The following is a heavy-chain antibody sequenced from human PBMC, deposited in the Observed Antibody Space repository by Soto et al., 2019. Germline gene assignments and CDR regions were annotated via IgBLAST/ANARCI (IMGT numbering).Heavy chain of an antibody. Sequence: QITLKESGPTLVKPTQTLTLTCTFSGFSLSTRGVGVGWIRQPPGKALEWLALLYWDDDKGYSPSLKSRLTITKDTSTNQVVLTVTNMDPVDTATYYCAHRPRGYSYYFDYWGQGTLVTVSS. CDR2: LYWDDDK. D-gene: IGHD5-18*01. J-gene: IGHJ4*02. V-gene: IGHV2-5*02. CDR1: GFSLSTRGVG. CDR3: AHRPRGYSYYFDY.